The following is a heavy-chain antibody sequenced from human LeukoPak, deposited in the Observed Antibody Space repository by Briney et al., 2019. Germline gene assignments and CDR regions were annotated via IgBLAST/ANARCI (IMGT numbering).Heavy chain of an antibody. V-gene: IGHV3-23*01. D-gene: IGHD5-24*01. CDR3: AKDHERWAFDI. Sequence: GGSLRLSCAASGFTFSTYGMSWVRQAPGKGLEWVSVITVSDYTYYADSVKGRFTISRDNSKNTLFLQMNSLRAEDTAVYYCAKDHERWAFDIWGQGTMVSVSS. J-gene: IGHJ3*02. CDR2: ITVSDYT. CDR1: GFTFSTYG.